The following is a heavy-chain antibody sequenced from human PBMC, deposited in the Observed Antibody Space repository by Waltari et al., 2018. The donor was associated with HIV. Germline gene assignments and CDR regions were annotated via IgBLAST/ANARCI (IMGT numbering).Heavy chain of an antibody. CDR3: ARARYCSGGSCYLYYFDY. J-gene: IGHJ4*02. V-gene: IGHV4-30-2*01. D-gene: IGHD2-15*01. CDR1: GGSISSGGYS. CDR2: IYHSGST. Sequence: QLQLQESGSGLVKPSQTLSLTCAVSGGSISSGGYSWSWIRQPPGQGLEWIGYIYHSGSTYYNPSLKSRVTISVDRSKNQFSLKLSSVTAADTAVYYCARARYCSGGSCYLYYFDYWGQGTLVTVSS.